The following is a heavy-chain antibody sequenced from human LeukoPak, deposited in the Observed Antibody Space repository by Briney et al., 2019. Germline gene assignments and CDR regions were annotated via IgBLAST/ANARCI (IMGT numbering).Heavy chain of an antibody. CDR1: GGSISSGGYS. Sequence: SQTLPLTCAVSGGSISSGGYSWSWIRQPPGKGLEWIGYIYHSGSTYYNPSLKSRVTISVDRSKNQFPLKLSSVTAANTAVYYCAREVVRGSIGYFDYWGQGTLVTVSS. D-gene: IGHD3-10*01. CDR3: AREVVRGSIGYFDY. V-gene: IGHV4-30-2*01. J-gene: IGHJ4*02. CDR2: IYHSGST.